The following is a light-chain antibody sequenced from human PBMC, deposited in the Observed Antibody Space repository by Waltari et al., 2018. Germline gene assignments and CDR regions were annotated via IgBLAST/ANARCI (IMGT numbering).Light chain of an antibody. CDR1: SIGRKT. CDR2: DDS. CDR3: QVWDTNIDQGV. V-gene: IGLV3-21*03. Sequence: SYVLTQPPSLSVAPGRTARLTCGGDSIGRKTVHWYQQKPGQAPRLVGYDDSDRPSGIPERFSGSNSGNTAALTISRVETGDEADYYCQVWDTNIDQGVFGGGTRLTVL. J-gene: IGLJ3*02.